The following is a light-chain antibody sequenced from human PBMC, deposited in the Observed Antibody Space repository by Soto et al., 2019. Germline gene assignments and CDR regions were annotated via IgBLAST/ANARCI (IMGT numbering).Light chain of an antibody. CDR3: GTWDNSLSDGNVV. J-gene: IGLJ2*01. Sequence: QSVLTQPPSVSAAPGQTVTISCSGSSSNIGNNYVSWYQQLPGTAPKLLIYDNNKRPSGIPDRFSGSKSGTSATLGITGLQTGDEADYYCGTWDNSLSDGNVVFGGGTKLTVL. CDR1: SSNIGNNY. V-gene: IGLV1-51*01. CDR2: DNN.